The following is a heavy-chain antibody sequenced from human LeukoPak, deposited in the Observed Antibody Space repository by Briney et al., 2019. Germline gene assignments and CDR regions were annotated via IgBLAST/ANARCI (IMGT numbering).Heavy chain of an antibody. CDR2: ISGSGSST. V-gene: IGHV3-23*01. Sequence: TGGSLRLSCAASGFTFSTYAMSWVRQAPGKGLEWVSVISGSGSSTYYADSVKGRFTISRDNSKNTLYLQMNSLRAEDTAMYYCARDSEHSSCLAFDIWGQGTMVTVSS. CDR1: GFTFSTYA. D-gene: IGHD6-13*01. J-gene: IGHJ3*02. CDR3: ARDSEHSSCLAFDI.